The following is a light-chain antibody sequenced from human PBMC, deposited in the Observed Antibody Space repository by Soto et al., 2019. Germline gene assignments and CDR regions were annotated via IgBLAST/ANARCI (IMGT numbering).Light chain of an antibody. V-gene: IGKV3-15*01. J-gene: IGKJ1*01. CDR3: QQYNNWPRT. CDR1: QSVSSN. CDR2: GAS. Sequence: EIVMTHSLATLSVSTGERATLSCRASQSVSSNLAWYQQKPGQAPRLLIYGASTRATGIPARFSGSGSGTEFTLTISSLQSEDFAVYYCQQYNNWPRTFGQGTKVDIK.